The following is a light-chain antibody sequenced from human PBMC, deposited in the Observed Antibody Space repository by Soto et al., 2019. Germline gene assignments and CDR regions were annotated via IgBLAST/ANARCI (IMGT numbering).Light chain of an antibody. Sequence: QSVLTQPASVSGSPGQSITISCTGTSSDVGSYNLVSWYQQHPGKAPQLMIYEGSKRPSGVSNRFSGSKSGNTASLTISGLQAEDEADYYCCSYASGSTSLFGGGTKLTVL. CDR2: EGS. V-gene: IGLV2-23*01. J-gene: IGLJ2*01. CDR3: CSYASGSTSL. CDR1: SSDVGSYNL.